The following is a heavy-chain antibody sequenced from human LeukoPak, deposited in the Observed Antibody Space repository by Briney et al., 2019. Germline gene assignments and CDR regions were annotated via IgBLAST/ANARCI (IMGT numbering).Heavy chain of an antibody. Sequence: GGSLRLSCEASGFTFSSYGMTWVRQAPGKALEWVSSISSSGDYIFYADSVKGRFTISRDNAKNSLYLQMNSLRAEDTALYYCARAKSSSSLLVRYFDYWGQGTLVTVSS. D-gene: IGHD6-6*01. CDR2: ISSSGDYI. J-gene: IGHJ4*02. CDR3: ARAKSSSSLLVRYFDY. CDR1: GFTFSSYG. V-gene: IGHV3-21*04.